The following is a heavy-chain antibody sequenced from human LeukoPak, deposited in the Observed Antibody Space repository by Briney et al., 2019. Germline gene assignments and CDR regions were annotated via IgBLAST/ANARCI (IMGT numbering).Heavy chain of an antibody. J-gene: IGHJ1*01. V-gene: IGHV1-2*02. CDR2: INPNSGGA. CDR1: GYTFTGYY. Sequence: ASVKVSCKASGYTFTGYYMHWVRQAPGQGLEWMGWINPNSGGANYAQKFQGRVTMTRDTSISTAYMELSRLRSDDTAVYYCARPGDSSGPKYFQHWGQGTLVTVSS. CDR3: ARPGDSSGPKYFQH. D-gene: IGHD3-22*01.